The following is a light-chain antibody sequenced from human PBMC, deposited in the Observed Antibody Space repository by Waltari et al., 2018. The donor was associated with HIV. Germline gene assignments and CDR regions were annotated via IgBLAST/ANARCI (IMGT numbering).Light chain of an antibody. CDR3: SSDTTSNTGV. J-gene: IGLJ1*01. V-gene: IGLV2-14*01. Sequence: QSALTQPASVSGSPGQSITISCTGTSSDVGGYNYVSWYHQHPGKAPKFLIYGVATRPFGLSSLFFGSKSGNTASLTISGLQAQDEADYYCSSDTTSNTGVFGTGTKVTVL. CDR1: SSDVGGYNY. CDR2: GVA.